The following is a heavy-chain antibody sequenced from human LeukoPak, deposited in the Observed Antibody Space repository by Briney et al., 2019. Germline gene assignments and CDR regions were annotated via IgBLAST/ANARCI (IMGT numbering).Heavy chain of an antibody. CDR3: ARDFLGDPSRTDDAFDI. CDR1: GYSISSGYY. CDR2: IYHSGST. Sequence: PSETLSLTCTVSGYSISSGYYWGWIRQPPGKGLEWIGSIYHSGSTYYNPSLKSRVTISVDTSKNQFSLKLSSVTAADTAVYYCARDFLGDPSRTDDAFDIWGQGTLVTVSS. J-gene: IGHJ3*02. D-gene: IGHD2-21*01. V-gene: IGHV4-38-2*02.